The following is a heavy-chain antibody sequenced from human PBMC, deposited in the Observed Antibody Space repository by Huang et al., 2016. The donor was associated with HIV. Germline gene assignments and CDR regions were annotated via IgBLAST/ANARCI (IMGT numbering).Heavy chain of an antibody. CDR1: GFTFSSYS. CDR2: SSSSGSTI. V-gene: IGHV3-48*02. J-gene: IGHJ4*02. CDR3: ARGIRYFGVVAYFDY. Sequence: EVQLVESGGGLVQPGGSLRLSCAASGFTFSSYSMNWVRQAPGKGLWLVSYSSSSGSTIYSAEAVKGRFTISRDNAKNSLFLQMNSLRDEDTAVYYCARGIRYFGVVAYFDYWGQGALVTVSS. D-gene: IGHD3-3*01.